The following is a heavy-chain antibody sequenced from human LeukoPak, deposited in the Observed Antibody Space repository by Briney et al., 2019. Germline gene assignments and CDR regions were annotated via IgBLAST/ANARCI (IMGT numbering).Heavy chain of an antibody. Sequence: GGSLRLSCAASGFTFSSYGMHWVRQAPGKGLECVAVISYDGSNKYYADSVKGRFTISRDNSKNTLYLQMNSLRAEDTAVYYCAKVSSDAFDIWGQGTMVTVSS. CDR3: AKVSSDAFDI. CDR2: ISYDGSNK. CDR1: GFTFSSYG. V-gene: IGHV3-30*18. J-gene: IGHJ3*02.